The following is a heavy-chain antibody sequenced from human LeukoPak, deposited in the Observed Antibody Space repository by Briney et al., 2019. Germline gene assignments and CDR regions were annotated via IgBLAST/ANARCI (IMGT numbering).Heavy chain of an antibody. V-gene: IGHV4-4*07. D-gene: IGHD6-19*01. Sequence: SETLSLTCIVSGGSISGYYWGWIRQPAGKGLEWIGRIYSSGDTNYNPSLKSRVTMSVDTSKNQFSLNLSSVTAADTAVYYCARGPRSSDWYSIDYWGQGTLVIVSS. CDR1: GGSISGYY. CDR3: ARGPRSSDWYSIDY. CDR2: IYSSGDT. J-gene: IGHJ4*02.